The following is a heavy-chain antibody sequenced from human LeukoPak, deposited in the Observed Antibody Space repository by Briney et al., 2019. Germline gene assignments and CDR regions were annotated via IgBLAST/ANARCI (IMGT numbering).Heavy chain of an antibody. CDR3: ARGHYYGSGN. Sequence: PSETLSLTCAVYGGSFSGYYWSWIRQPPGKGLEWIGEINHSGSTNYNPSLKSRVAISVDTSKNQFSLKLSSVTAADTAVYYCARGHYYGSGNWGQGTLVTVSS. D-gene: IGHD3-10*01. CDR1: GGSFSGYY. CDR2: INHSGST. V-gene: IGHV4-34*01. J-gene: IGHJ4*02.